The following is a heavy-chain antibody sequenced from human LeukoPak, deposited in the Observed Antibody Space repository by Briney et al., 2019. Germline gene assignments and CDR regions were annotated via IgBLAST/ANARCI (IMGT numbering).Heavy chain of an antibody. Sequence: PSGTPSLTCAVSGGSISSSNWWSWVRQPPGKGLEWIGEIYHSGSTNYNPSLKSRVTISVDKSKNQFSLKLSSVTAADTAVYYCARVRRGVYSGSYYSYFDYWGQGTLVTVSS. V-gene: IGHV4-4*02. D-gene: IGHD1-26*01. CDR1: GGSISSSNW. CDR3: ARVRRGVYSGSYYSYFDY. J-gene: IGHJ4*02. CDR2: IYHSGST.